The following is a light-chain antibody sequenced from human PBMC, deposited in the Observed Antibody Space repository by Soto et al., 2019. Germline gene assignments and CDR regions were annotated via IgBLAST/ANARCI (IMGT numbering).Light chain of an antibody. J-gene: IGKJ4*01. V-gene: IGKV3-11*01. CDR2: GVS. Sequence: EILLTQSPATLSSSPGERATLACRASQSVTTFLAWYQQTPGQSPMLLVYGVSMRDTGIPPKFSGSGSGAEFTLTISSLQPEDFAVYSCQQRINWPLTFGGGTKLEIK. CDR3: QQRINWPLT. CDR1: QSVTTF.